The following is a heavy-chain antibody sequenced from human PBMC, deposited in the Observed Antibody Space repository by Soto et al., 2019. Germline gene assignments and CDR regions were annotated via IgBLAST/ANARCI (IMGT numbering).Heavy chain of an antibody. CDR2: ISAYNGNT. D-gene: IGHD3-22*01. Sequence: ASVKVSCKASGYTFTSYGISWVRQAPGQGLEWMGWISAYNGNTNYAQKLQGRVTMTTDTSTRTAYMELRSLRSDDTAVYYCAIPYYYDSSGYYPPDYYGMDVWGQGTTVTVSS. CDR3: AIPYYYDSSGYYPPDYYGMDV. CDR1: GYTFTSYG. V-gene: IGHV1-18*01. J-gene: IGHJ6*02.